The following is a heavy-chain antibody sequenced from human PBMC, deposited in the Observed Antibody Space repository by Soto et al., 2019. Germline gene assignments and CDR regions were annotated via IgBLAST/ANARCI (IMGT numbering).Heavy chain of an antibody. J-gene: IGHJ5*02. CDR1: GDSVSSPYY. D-gene: IGHD6-19*01. V-gene: IGHV4-4*02. CDR3: ARSAGWYAIHA. Sequence: QVQLQESGPGLVKPSGNLSLTCAVSGDSVSSPYYWCWVRQSPGKGLEWIGEVFHTGTTSYNPSLRSRVTIAMDKYINQFSLDLSSVTAADTAVYYCARSAGWYAIHAWGPGTLVIVSS. CDR2: VFHTGTT.